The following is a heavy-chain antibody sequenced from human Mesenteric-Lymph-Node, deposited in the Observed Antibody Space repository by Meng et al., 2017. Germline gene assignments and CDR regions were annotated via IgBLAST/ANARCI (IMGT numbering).Heavy chain of an antibody. CDR2: IYHSGST. CDR3: ASFPPPGKQWLVTDY. CDR1: VGSISSSNW. V-gene: IGHV4-4*02. D-gene: IGHD6-19*01. Sequence: QGQRLDAGPGRVNPSGTLALTCDVSVGSISSSNWWSWVRQPPGKGLEWIGEIYHSGSTNYNPSLKSRVTISVDKSKNQFSLKLSSVTAADTAVYYCASFPPPGKQWLVTDYWGQGTLVTVSS. J-gene: IGHJ4*02.